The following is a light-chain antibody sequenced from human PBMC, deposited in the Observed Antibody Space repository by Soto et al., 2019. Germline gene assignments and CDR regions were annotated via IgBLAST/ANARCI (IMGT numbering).Light chain of an antibody. Sequence: EIGVTQKTNSLPVTPGEPASICCRSSQIFLHSNGYNYLDWYLQKPGQSPQLLIYLGSNRASGVPDRFSGSGSGTDFTLKIIIVEAEDVGVYYCIQPLQLWPFGQGTKVAIK. CDR2: LGS. CDR3: IQPLQLWP. CDR1: QIFLHSNGYNY. J-gene: IGKJ1*01. V-gene: IGKV2-28*01.